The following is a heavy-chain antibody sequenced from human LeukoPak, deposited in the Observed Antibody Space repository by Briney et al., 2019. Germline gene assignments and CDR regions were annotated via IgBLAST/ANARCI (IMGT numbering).Heavy chain of an antibody. J-gene: IGHJ6*03. Sequence: SETLSLTYAVWGGSIRICYWRWVRQPGGRGREWGGRIYTSGSNNYNPYLKRRVTISVDTSKTQFPLTLRSVPAADTAVYYCARGIVATTKTAGNRAAAGRDYYYYMYAWGKGTPVTVSS. V-gene: IGHV4-4*07. CDR2: IYTSGSN. CDR1: GGSIRICY. D-gene: IGHD5-12*01. CDR3: ARGIVATTKTAGNRAAAGRDYYYYMYA.